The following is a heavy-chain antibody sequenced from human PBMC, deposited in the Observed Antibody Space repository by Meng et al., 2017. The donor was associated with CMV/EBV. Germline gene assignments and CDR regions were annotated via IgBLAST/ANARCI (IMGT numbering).Heavy chain of an antibody. Sequence: LKLQASGPALVKPSGPLSLTCTVSGGSISSSSYYWGWIRQPPGKGLEWIGSIYYSGSTYYNPSLKSRVTISVDTSKNQFSLKLSSVTAADTAVYYCARGGIAAAGLHWGQGTLVTVSS. J-gene: IGHJ4*02. CDR3: ARGGIAAAGLH. CDR2: IYYSGST. CDR1: GGSISSSSYY. V-gene: IGHV4-39*07. D-gene: IGHD6-13*01.